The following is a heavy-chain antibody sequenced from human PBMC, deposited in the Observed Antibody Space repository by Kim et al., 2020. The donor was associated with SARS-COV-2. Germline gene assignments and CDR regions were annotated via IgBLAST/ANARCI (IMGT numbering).Heavy chain of an antibody. V-gene: IGHV3-15*01. D-gene: IGHD6-13*01. J-gene: IGHJ4*02. CDR1: GLPFSNVW. Sequence: GGSLRLSCAASGLPFSNVWMSWVRQAPGRGLEWVGRIKSKTDGEATDYAAPVKGRFTMSRDDPKNTLHLQMNSLETEDTGVYYCTTLISAAGRGYWGQGTLVTVSS. CDR3: TTLISAAGRGY. CDR2: IKSKTDGEAT.